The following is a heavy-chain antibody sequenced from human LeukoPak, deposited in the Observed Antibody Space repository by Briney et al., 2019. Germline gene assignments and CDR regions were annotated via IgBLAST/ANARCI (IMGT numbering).Heavy chain of an antibody. D-gene: IGHD3-22*01. CDR1: GFTFSNYG. J-gene: IGHJ3*02. CDR3: ARETDYYDSTGAFDI. CDR2: ISSSGSTI. Sequence: GGSLRLSCAASGFTFSNYGMHWVRQAPGKGLEWVSYISSSGSTIYYADSVKGRFTISRDNAKNSLYLQMNSLRAEDTAVYYCARETDYYDSTGAFDIWGQGTMVTVSS. V-gene: IGHV3-48*04.